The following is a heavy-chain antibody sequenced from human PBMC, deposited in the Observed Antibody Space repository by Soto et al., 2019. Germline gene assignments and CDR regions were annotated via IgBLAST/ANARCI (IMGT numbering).Heavy chain of an antibody. D-gene: IGHD3-10*01. J-gene: IGHJ4*02. Sequence: QVQLVQSGAEVKKPGSSVKVSCKASGGTFSSYTISWVRQAPGQGLEWMGRIIPILGIANYAQKFQGRVTXTXXKSTSTAYMELSSLRSEDTAVYYCARAYGSGSSDYWGQGTLVTVSS. V-gene: IGHV1-69*02. CDR3: ARAYGSGSSDY. CDR1: GGTFSSYT. CDR2: IIPILGIA.